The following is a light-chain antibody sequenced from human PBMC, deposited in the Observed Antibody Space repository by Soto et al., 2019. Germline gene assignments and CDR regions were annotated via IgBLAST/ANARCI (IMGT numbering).Light chain of an antibody. CDR1: QSVSYY. CDR3: QQRSNWPPLT. Sequence: EIVLTQSPATLSLSPGERATLSCRASQSVSYYLACYQQKPGQAPRLLIYDASNRATGIPARFSGSGSGTDFTLTISSLEPEDFAIYYCQQRSNWPPLTFGGGTKVDIK. V-gene: IGKV3-11*01. CDR2: DAS. J-gene: IGKJ4*01.